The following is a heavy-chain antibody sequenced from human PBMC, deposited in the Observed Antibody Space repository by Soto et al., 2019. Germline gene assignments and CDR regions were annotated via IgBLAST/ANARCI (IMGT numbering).Heavy chain of an antibody. Sequence: ASVKVSCKASGGTFSSYAISWVRQAPGQGLEWMGWIIPIFGTANYAQKFQGRVAITADESTSTAYMELSSLRSEDTAVYYCARVYDASGYGSFVDAFEIWGQGTMVTVSS. V-gene: IGHV1-69*13. J-gene: IGHJ3*02. CDR1: GGTFSSYA. CDR3: ARVYDASGYGSFVDAFEI. D-gene: IGHD3-22*01. CDR2: IIPIFGTA.